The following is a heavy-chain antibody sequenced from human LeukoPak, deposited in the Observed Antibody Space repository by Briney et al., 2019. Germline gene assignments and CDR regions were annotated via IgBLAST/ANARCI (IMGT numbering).Heavy chain of an antibody. D-gene: IGHD3-3*01. CDR2: IYPDDSDT. Sequence: GESLKISCKGSGYNFTNYWIGWVRQVPGKGLEWMGIIYPDDSDTTYSPSFQGQVTISADKSISTAYLQWSSLKASDTAMYYCARNSAEFGVVIGADYWGQGTLVTVSS. CDR1: GYNFTNYW. V-gene: IGHV5-51*01. CDR3: ARNSAEFGVVIGADY. J-gene: IGHJ4*02.